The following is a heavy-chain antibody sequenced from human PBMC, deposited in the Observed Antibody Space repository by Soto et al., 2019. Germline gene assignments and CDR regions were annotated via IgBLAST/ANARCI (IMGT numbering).Heavy chain of an antibody. CDR3: ARRLSGDYDLDY. CDR2: MNPNSGNT. D-gene: IGHD4-17*01. V-gene: IGHV1-8*01. J-gene: IGHJ4*02. Sequence: ASVKVSCKASGYTFTSYDINWVRQATGQGLEWMGWMNPNSGNTGYAQKFQGRVTMTRNTSISTAYMELSSLRSEDTAVYYCARRLSGDYDLDYWGQGTLVTVSS. CDR1: GYTFTSYD.